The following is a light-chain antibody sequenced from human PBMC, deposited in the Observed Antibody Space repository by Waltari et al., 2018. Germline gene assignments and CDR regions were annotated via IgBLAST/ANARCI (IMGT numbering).Light chain of an antibody. CDR2: WAS. Sequence: DIVMTQSPDSLAVSLGEGGTINCKSSQPVMYSPTNTIFLAWYQQKVGQPPKLLIYWASTLESGVPERFSGSGSGTDFTLTISSLQAEDVAVYYCHQYYKTPWTFGQGTKVEIK. J-gene: IGKJ1*01. CDR3: HQYYKTPWT. CDR1: QPVMYSPTNTIF. V-gene: IGKV4-1*01.